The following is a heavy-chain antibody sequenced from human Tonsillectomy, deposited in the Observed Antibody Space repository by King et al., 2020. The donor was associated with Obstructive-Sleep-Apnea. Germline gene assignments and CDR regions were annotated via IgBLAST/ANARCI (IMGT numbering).Heavy chain of an antibody. CDR1: GFTFSSYG. V-gene: IGHV3-33*01. D-gene: IGHD3-16*02. CDR3: ARGSGSYRYGYYFDY. CDR2: IXYDGNNK. Sequence: QLVQSGGGXVQPERSLRVSCAASGFTFSSYGMHWVXQAPGKXLEWVXAIXYDGNNKFYADSVKGRFTISRDNSKNTLYLQMNSLRVEDTAVYYCARGSGSYRYGYYFDYWGQGTLVTVSS. J-gene: IGHJ4*02.